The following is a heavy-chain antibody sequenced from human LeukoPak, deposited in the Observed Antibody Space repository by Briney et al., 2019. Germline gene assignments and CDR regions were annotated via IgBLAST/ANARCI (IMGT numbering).Heavy chain of an antibody. J-gene: IGHJ3*02. Sequence: PSETLSLTCTVSGGSISSYYWSWIRQPPGKGLEWIGYIYYSGSTNYSPSLKSRVTISVDTSKNQFSLKLSSVTAADTAVYYCARDQGYCSGGSCYSDDAFDIWGQGTMVTVSS. CDR3: ARDQGYCSGGSCYSDDAFDI. V-gene: IGHV4-59*01. CDR1: GGSISSYY. CDR2: IYYSGST. D-gene: IGHD2-15*01.